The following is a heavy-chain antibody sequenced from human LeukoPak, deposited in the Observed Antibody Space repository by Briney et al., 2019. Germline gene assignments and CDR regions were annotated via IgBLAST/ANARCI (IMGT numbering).Heavy chain of an antibody. CDR2: INHSGST. Sequence: SETLSLTCAVYGGSFSGYYWSWIRQPPGKGLEWIGEINHSGSTNYNPSFKSRVTISVDTSKNQFSLKLSSVTAADTAVYYCARGRAVAGRYAFDIWGQGTMVTVSS. CDR3: ARGRAVAGRYAFDI. D-gene: IGHD6-19*01. V-gene: IGHV4-34*01. CDR1: GGSFSGYY. J-gene: IGHJ3*02.